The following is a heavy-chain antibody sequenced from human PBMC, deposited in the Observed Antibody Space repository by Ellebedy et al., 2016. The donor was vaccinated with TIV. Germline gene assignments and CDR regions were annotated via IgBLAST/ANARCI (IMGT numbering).Heavy chain of an antibody. CDR3: VDYGDYVAY. CDR2: INHSGST. Sequence: SETLSLXCAVYGGSFSGYYWSWIRQPPGKGLEWIGEINHSGSTNYNPSLKSRVTISVDTSKNQFSLKLSSVTAADTAVYYCVDYGDYVAYWGQGTLVTVSS. D-gene: IGHD4-17*01. J-gene: IGHJ4*02. CDR1: GGSFSGYY. V-gene: IGHV4-34*01.